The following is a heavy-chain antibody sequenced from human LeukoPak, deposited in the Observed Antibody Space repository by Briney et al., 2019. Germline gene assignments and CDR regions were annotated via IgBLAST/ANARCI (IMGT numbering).Heavy chain of an antibody. V-gene: IGHV3-23*01. CDR3: AKDRTPSITMVRGDCDY. J-gene: IGHJ4*02. CDR2: ISGSGGST. CDR1: GFTFSSYA. D-gene: IGHD3-10*01. Sequence: GGSLRLSCAASGFTFSSYAMSWVRQAPGKGLEWVSAISGSGGSTYYADSVKGRFTISRDNSKNTLYLQMNSLRAEDTAVYYCAKDRTPSITMVRGDCDYWGQGTLVTVSS.